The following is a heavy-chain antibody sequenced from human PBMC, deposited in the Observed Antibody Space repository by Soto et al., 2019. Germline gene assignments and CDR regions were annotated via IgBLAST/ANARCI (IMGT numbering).Heavy chain of an antibody. V-gene: IGHV3-23*01. CDR1: GFTFSSYA. CDR2: ITGTGGST. Sequence: EVQLLESGGGFVQPGGSLRISCAASGFTFSSYAMSWFRQAPGKGLEWVSAITGTGGSTYYADSVKGRCTISRDNSRNTLYLRMNGLRAEDTAIYYCAKDTRSTSCLFDYWGQGNLVTVSS. CDR3: AKDTRSTSCLFDY. D-gene: IGHD2-2*01. J-gene: IGHJ4*02.